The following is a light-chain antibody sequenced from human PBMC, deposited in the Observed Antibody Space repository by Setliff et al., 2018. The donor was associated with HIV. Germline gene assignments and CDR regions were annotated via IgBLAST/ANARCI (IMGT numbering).Light chain of an antibody. CDR2: DVS. Sequence: QSVLTQPASVSGSPRQSITISCTGTSSDIGAYTLVSWYQQHPGKAPKLIIHDVSNRPSGVSNRFSGSKSGNTASLTISDLQADDEADYYCYSYTNSRTLVFGGGTKVTVL. CDR1: SSDIGAYTL. V-gene: IGLV2-14*03. CDR3: YSYTNSRTLV. J-gene: IGLJ3*02.